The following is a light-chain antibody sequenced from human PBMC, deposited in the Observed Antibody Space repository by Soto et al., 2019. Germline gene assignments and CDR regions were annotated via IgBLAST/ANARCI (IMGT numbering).Light chain of an antibody. CDR2: GAS. Sequence: EIVLTQSPGTLSLSPGERATLSCRASQSVSSSYLAWYQQKPGQAPRLLMYGASSRTTGTPDRFSGSGPGTDFTLTISRLGPEDFAVYYCQQYGSSPRTLGQGTKVDIK. CDR1: QSVSSSY. J-gene: IGKJ1*01. CDR3: QQYGSSPRT. V-gene: IGKV3-20*01.